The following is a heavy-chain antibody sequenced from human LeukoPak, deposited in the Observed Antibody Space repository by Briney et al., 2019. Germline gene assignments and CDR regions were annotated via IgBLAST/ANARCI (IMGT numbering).Heavy chain of an antibody. CDR3: AREAAANYDFWSGYSDYYYMDV. Sequence: ASVKVSCKASGYTFTSYGISWVRHAPGQGLEWMGWISAYNGNTNYARKLQGRVTMTTDTSTSTAYMELRSLRSDDTAVYYCAREAAANYDFWSGYSDYYYMDVWGQGTTVTVSS. V-gene: IGHV1-18*01. D-gene: IGHD3-3*01. J-gene: IGHJ6*03. CDR1: GYTFTSYG. CDR2: ISAYNGNT.